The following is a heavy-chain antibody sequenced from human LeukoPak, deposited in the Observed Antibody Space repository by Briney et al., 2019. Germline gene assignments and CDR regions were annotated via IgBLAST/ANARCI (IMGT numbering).Heavy chain of an antibody. CDR2: IYSGGST. D-gene: IGHD3/OR15-3a*01. V-gene: IGHV3-66*01. J-gene: IGHJ4*02. Sequence: GGSLRLSCAASGFTVSSNYMSWVRQAPGKGLEWGSVIYSGGSTYYSDSVKGRFTISRENSKNTLYLQMNSLRAEDTAVYYCARDPGLVIYGVGRDYWGQGTLVTVSS. CDR3: ARDPGLVIYGVGRDY. CDR1: GFTVSSNY.